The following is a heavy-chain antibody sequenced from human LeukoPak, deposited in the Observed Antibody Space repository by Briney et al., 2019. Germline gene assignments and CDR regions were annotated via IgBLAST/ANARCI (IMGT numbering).Heavy chain of an antibody. V-gene: IGHV3-30-3*01. J-gene: IGHJ4*02. D-gene: IGHD3-22*01. CDR3: ARDFSLSSGYYPDY. Sequence: PTGRSLRLSCAASGFTFSSYAMHWVRQAPGKGLEWVAVISYDGSNQYYADSVKGRFTISRDNSKNTLYLQMNSLRAEDTAVYYCARDFSLSSGYYPDYWGQGTLVTVSS. CDR1: GFTFSSYA. CDR2: ISYDGSNQ.